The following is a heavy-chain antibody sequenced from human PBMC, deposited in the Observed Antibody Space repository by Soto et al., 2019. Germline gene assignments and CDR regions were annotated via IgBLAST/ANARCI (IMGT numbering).Heavy chain of an antibody. Sequence: SETLSLTCSVSGGSISSSIYYWGWIRQPPGKGLEWIGTIYYGGSTYYNPSLKSRVTISVDTSKNQFSLKLTSVTAADTAVYYCARERIGLQLLYDWFDPWGQGTLVTVSS. CDR2: IYYGGST. D-gene: IGHD2-2*02. CDR1: GGSISSSIYY. J-gene: IGHJ5*02. CDR3: ARERIGLQLLYDWFDP. V-gene: IGHV4-39*02.